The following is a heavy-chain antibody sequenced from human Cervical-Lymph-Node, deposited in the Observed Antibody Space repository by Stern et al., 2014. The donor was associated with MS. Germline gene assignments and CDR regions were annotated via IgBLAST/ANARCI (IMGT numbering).Heavy chain of an antibody. CDR2: ISSNGGET. CDR3: VEAGGND. Sequence: EMQLVESGGGLVQPGGSLRLSCVTSGFTFSTSAMHWVRQAPGKGLEYVSTISSNGGETYYASSVKGRFTVSRDNSKNTMYLQMASLRPEDMAVYYCVEAGGNDWGQGTQVTVSS. J-gene: IGHJ4*02. CDR1: GFTFSTSA. D-gene: IGHD2-8*01. V-gene: IGHV3-64*01.